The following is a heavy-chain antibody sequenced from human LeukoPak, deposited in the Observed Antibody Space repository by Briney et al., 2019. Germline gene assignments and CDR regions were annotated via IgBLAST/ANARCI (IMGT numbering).Heavy chain of an antibody. CDR1: GFTFSSYA. D-gene: IGHD3-22*01. CDR3: ARDFGSGYLLDY. Sequence: PGGSLRLSCAASGFTFSSYAMRWVRQAPGKGLEWVAVISYDGSNKYYADSVKGRFTISRDNSKNTLYLQMNSLRAEDTAVYYCARDFGSGYLLDYWGQGTLVTVSS. CDR2: ISYDGSNK. V-gene: IGHV3-30*04. J-gene: IGHJ4*02.